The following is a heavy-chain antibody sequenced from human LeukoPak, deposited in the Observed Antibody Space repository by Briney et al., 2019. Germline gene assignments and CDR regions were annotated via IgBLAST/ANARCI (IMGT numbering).Heavy chain of an antibody. CDR1: GFTFSNYA. D-gene: IGHD2-15*01. J-gene: IGHJ3*01. Sequence: PGGSLRLSCAASGFTFSNYAMYWVRQAPGKGLEYVSTISSNGGTTYYANSVKGRFTISRDNSKNTLYLQMGSLRDEDMAVYYCARWPSTSGLDAFDVWGQGTMVTVSS. CDR2: ISSNGGTT. V-gene: IGHV3-64*01. CDR3: ARWPSTSGLDAFDV.